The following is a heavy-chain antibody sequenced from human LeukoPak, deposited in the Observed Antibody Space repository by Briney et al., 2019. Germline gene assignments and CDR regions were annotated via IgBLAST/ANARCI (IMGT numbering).Heavy chain of an antibody. D-gene: IGHD3-10*01. CDR2: TYWDDDK. Sequence: SGPTLVNPTQTLTLTCTFSGFSLSTSGVGVGWIRQPPGKALEWLALTYWDDDKRYSPSLKSRLTITKDTSKNQVVLTMTNMDPVDTATYYCARTVLLWFGELLTYNWFDPWGQGTLVTVSS. J-gene: IGHJ5*02. V-gene: IGHV2-5*02. CDR1: GFSLSTSGVG. CDR3: ARTVLLWFGELLTYNWFDP.